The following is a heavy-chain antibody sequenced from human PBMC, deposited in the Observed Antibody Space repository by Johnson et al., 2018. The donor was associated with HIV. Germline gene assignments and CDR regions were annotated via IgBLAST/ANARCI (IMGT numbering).Heavy chain of an antibody. D-gene: IGHD3-16*01. Sequence: QVQLVESGGGVVQPGRSLRLSCAVSGFTFSDYGMHWVRQAPGKGLEWVSVIYSGGSTYYADSVKGRFTISRDNSKNTLYLQMNSMRAEDTAVYYCARGGARPYDAFDIWGQGTMVTVSS. CDR2: IYSGGST. J-gene: IGHJ3*02. CDR3: ARGGARPYDAFDI. CDR1: GFTFSDYG. V-gene: IGHV3-NL1*01.